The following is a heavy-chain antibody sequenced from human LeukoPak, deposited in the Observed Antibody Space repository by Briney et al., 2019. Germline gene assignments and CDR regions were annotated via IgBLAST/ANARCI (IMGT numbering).Heavy chain of an antibody. CDR1: GFTFSSYW. Sequence: GGSLRLSCAASGFTFSSYWMSWVRQAPGKGLEWVANIKQDGSEKYYVDSVKGRFTISRDNAKNSLYLQMNSLRAEDTAVYYCARATPPYIAARPGAFDIWGQGTMVTVSS. CDR2: IKQDGSEK. V-gene: IGHV3-7*01. D-gene: IGHD6-6*01. CDR3: ARATPPYIAARPGAFDI. J-gene: IGHJ3*02.